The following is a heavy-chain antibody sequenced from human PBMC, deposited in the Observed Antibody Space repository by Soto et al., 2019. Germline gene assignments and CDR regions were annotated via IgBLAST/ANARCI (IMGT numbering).Heavy chain of an antibody. Sequence: QVQLVQSGAEVKKPGSSVKVSCKASGGTFSNYALTWVRQAPGQGLEWMGGIIPLSGTPNYAQKFQGRVTITADKSTTTVYMELSSLRSEDTAVYYCTRGIQLWSWGQGTWSPSP. J-gene: IGHJ5*02. CDR1: GGTFSNYA. CDR3: TRGIQLWS. V-gene: IGHV1-69*06. CDR2: IIPLSGTP. D-gene: IGHD5-18*01.